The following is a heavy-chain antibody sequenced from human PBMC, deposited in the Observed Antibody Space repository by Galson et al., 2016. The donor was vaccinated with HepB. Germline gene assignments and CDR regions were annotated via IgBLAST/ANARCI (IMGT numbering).Heavy chain of an antibody. D-gene: IGHD3-3*01. CDR2: ISSSSSYI. Sequence: SLRLSCAASGFTFSSYSMNWVRQAPGKGLEWVSSISSSSSYIYYADSVKGRFTISRDNAKNSLYRQMNSLRAEDTAVYYCARGGLQFLEWHQLNYDYWGQGTLVTVSS. CDR3: ARGGLQFLEWHQLNYDY. V-gene: IGHV3-21*01. J-gene: IGHJ4*02. CDR1: GFTFSSYS.